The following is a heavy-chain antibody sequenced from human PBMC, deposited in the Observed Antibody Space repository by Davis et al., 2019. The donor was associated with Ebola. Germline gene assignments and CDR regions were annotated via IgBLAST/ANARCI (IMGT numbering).Heavy chain of an antibody. CDR2: INTNTGNP. CDR1: GYTFTSYA. J-gene: IGHJ6*04. V-gene: IGHV7-4-1*02. CDR3: ARRYTVTTTLYYYYGMDV. Sequence: ASVKVSCKASGYTFTSYAMNWVRQAPGQGLEWMGWINTNTGNPTYAQGFTGRFVFSLDTSVSTAYLQISSLKAEDTAVYYCARRYTVTTTLYYYYGMDVWGKGTTVTVSS. D-gene: IGHD4-11*01.